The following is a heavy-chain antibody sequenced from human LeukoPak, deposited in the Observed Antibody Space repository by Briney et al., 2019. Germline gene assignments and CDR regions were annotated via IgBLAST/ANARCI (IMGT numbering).Heavy chain of an antibody. V-gene: IGHV1-8*01. CDR3: ARGPDCYYYMDV. CDR2: MNPNSGNT. Sequence: ASVKVSCKASGYTFTSYDINWVRQATGQGLEWMGWMNPNSGNTGYAQKFQGRVTMTRNTSISTAYMELSSLRSEDTAVYYCARGPDCYYYMDVWGKGTTVTVSS. CDR1: GYTFTSYD. J-gene: IGHJ6*03.